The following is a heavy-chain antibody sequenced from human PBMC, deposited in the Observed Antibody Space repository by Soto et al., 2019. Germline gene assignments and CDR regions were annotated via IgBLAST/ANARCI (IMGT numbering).Heavy chain of an antibody. CDR1: GGTFSNYT. Sequence: QVQLVQSGAEVKKPGSSVKVSCKASGGTFSNYTINWVRQAPGQGLEWMGRILPIFGTADYAQKVQGRVTITAVESTSTAYMELSSIRSEDRSVYYCARPLGSSPPFDYWGQGTLVTVSS. J-gene: IGHJ4*02. D-gene: IGHD6-6*01. V-gene: IGHV1-69*01. CDR3: ARPLGSSPPFDY. CDR2: ILPIFGTA.